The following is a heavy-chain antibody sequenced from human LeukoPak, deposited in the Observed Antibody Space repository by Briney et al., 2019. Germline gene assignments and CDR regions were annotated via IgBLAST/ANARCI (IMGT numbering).Heavy chain of an antibody. V-gene: IGHV4-38-2*01. J-gene: IGHJ5*02. CDR3: ARHRHYYGSGSYKDWFDP. CDR2: IYHSGST. D-gene: IGHD3-10*01. Sequence: PSETLSLTCAVSGYSISSGYYWGWIRQPLGKGLEWIGSIYHSGSTYYNPSLKSRVTISVDTSKNQFSLKLSSVTAADTAVYYCARHRHYYGSGSYKDWFDPWGQGTLVTVSS. CDR1: GYSISSGYY.